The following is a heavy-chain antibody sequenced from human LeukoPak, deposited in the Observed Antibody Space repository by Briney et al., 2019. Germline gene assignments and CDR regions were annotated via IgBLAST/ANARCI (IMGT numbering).Heavy chain of an antibody. Sequence: GRSLRLSCAASGFTFSTYAMRWVRQAPGKGLERVATISHDGNYKYHADSVKGRFTISRDNSKNTLYLQMNSLRTDDATLYYCARVPPNSGWYADYWGQGALVTVSS. V-gene: IGHV3-30*04. CDR2: ISHDGNYK. D-gene: IGHD6-19*01. CDR1: GFTFSTYA. J-gene: IGHJ4*02. CDR3: ARVPPNSGWYADY.